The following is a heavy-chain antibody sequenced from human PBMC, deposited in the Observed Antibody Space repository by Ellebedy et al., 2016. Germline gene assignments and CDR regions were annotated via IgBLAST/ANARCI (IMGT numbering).Heavy chain of an antibody. J-gene: IGHJ6*02. D-gene: IGHD3-3*01. CDR1: GYTFTSYD. Sequence: ASVKVSCKASGYTFTSYDINWVRQATGQGLEWMGWMNPNSGNTGYAQKFQGRVTMTRNTSISTAYMELSSLRSEDTAVYYCARGKSGRYYDFWSGRELYGMDVWGQGNTVTVSS. V-gene: IGHV1-8*01. CDR2: MNPNSGNT. CDR3: ARGKSGRYYDFWSGRELYGMDV.